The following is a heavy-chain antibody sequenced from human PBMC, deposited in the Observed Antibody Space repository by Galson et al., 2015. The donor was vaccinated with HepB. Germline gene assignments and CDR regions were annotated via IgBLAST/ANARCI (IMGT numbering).Heavy chain of an antibody. CDR3: AKDPWSGYGRSDY. V-gene: IGHV3-23*01. CDR2: MSGRGGDT. D-gene: IGHD3-3*01. Sequence: SLRLSCAASGFTFRSYAMSWVRQAPGKGLEWVSAMSGRGGDTYYADSVKGRFTISRDNSKNTLYLQMNSLRVEDTAVYYCAKDPWSGYGRSDYWGQGTLVTVSS. J-gene: IGHJ4*02. CDR1: GFTFRSYA.